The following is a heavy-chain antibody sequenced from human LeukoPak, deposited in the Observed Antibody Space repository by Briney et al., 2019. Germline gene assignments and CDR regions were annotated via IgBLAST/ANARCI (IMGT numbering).Heavy chain of an antibody. CDR1: GYIFTAYY. J-gene: IGHJ4*02. D-gene: IGHD3-10*01. Sequence: ASVKVSCKASGYIFTAYYMHWVRQAPGQGLEWLGWINPKSGGTRYAQKFQGLVTLTRDTSINTAYVELNGLTSDDTAVYYCARQHGSGSHIYWGQGTLVTVSS. CDR2: INPKSGGT. CDR3: ARQHGSGSHIY. V-gene: IGHV1-2*04.